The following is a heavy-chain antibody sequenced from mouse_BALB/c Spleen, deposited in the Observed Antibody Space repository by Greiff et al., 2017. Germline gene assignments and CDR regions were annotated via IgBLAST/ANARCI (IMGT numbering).Heavy chain of an antibody. Sequence: EVQLQESGGGLVQPKGSLKLSCAASGFTFNTYAMNWVRQAPGKGLEWVARIRSKSNNYATYYADSVKDRFTISRDDSQSMLYLQMNNLKTEDTAMYYCVRHDPYGNFFYAMDYWGQGTSVTVSS. CDR3: VRHDPYGNFFYAMDY. V-gene: IGHV10-1*02. CDR1: GFTFNTYA. CDR2: IRSKSNNYAT. D-gene: IGHD2-10*02. J-gene: IGHJ4*01.